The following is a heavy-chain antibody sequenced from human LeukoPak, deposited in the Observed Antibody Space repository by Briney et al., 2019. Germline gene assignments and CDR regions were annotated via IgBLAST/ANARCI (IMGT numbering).Heavy chain of an antibody. D-gene: IGHD2-15*01. CDR1: GYTFTSYG. CDR2: ISAYNGNT. V-gene: IGHV1-18*01. Sequence: ASVKVCCKASGYTFTSYGISWVRQAPGQGREWMGWISAYNGNTNYAQKLQGRVTMPTDTSTSTAYMELRSLRSDDTAVYYCARECSGGSCYPNWFDPWGQGTLVTVSS. CDR3: ARECSGGSCYPNWFDP. J-gene: IGHJ5*02.